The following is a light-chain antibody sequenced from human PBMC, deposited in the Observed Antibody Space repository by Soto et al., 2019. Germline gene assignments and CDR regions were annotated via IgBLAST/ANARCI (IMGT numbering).Light chain of an antibody. CDR1: QSVSST. V-gene: IGKV3-15*01. CDR3: QQRSNWPPIT. Sequence: EIVMTQSPATLSVSPGERATLSCRASQSVSSTVAWYQQKPGQAPRLLIYGASTRATGIPARFSGSGSGTDFTLTISSLEAEDFAVYYCQQRSNWPPITFGQGTRLEIK. J-gene: IGKJ5*01. CDR2: GAS.